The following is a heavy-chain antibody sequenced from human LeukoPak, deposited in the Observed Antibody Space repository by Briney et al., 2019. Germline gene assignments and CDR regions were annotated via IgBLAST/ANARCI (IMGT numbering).Heavy chain of an antibody. J-gene: IGHJ4*02. CDR3: ARATEYYYDSSGYSTPLFFDY. D-gene: IGHD3-22*01. CDR1: GGSISSYY. CDR2: IYCSGST. V-gene: IGHV4-59*01. Sequence: SETLSLTCTVSGGSISSYYWSWIRQPPGKGLEWIGYIYCSGSTNYNPSLKSRVTISVDTSKNQFSLKLSSVTAADTAVYYCARATEYYYDSSGYSTPLFFDYWGQGTLVTVSS.